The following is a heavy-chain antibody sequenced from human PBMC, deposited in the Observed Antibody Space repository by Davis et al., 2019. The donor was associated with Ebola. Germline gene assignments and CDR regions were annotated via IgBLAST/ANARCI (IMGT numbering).Heavy chain of an antibody. CDR2: INAVNGNT. Sequence: AASVKVSCKASGYTFNNYAMHWVRQAPGQRLECMGWINAVNGNTKYSRKFQGRVTITSDTSTSTLYMELSSLRSEDTALYYCARAIAVSGHYYMDVWGRGTTVTVSS. D-gene: IGHD6-19*01. J-gene: IGHJ6*03. V-gene: IGHV1-3*01. CDR1: GYTFNNYA. CDR3: ARAIAVSGHYYMDV.